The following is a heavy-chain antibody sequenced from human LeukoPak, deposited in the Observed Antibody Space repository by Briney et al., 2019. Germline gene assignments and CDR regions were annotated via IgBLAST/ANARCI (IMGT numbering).Heavy chain of an antibody. V-gene: IGHV4-59*01. D-gene: IGHD1-1*01. CDR1: GGSISSYY. J-gene: IGHJ3*02. CDR3: ARAPRGKRGAFDI. CDR2: IYYSGST. Sequence: SETLSLTCTVSGGSISSYYWSWLRQPPGKGLEWIGYIYYSGSTNYNPSLKSRVTISVDTSKNQFSLKLSSVTAADTAVYYCARAPRGKRGAFDIWGQGTMVTVSS.